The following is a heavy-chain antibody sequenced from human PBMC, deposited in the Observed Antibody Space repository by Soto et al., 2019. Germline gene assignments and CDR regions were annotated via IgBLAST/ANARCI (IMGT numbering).Heavy chain of an antibody. CDR2: IYYSGST. J-gene: IGHJ6*02. CDR1: GGSISSSSYY. Sequence: SETLSLTCTVSGGSISSSSYYWGWIRQPPGKGLEWIGSIYYSGSTYYNPSLKSRVTISVDTSKNQFSLKLSSVTAADTAVYYCARQGGRTEDYYYYGMDVWGQGTTVT. CDR3: ARQGGRTEDYYYYGMDV. D-gene: IGHD2-15*01. V-gene: IGHV4-39*01.